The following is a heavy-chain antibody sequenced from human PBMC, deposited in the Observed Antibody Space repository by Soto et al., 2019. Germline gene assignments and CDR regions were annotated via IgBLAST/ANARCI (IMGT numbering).Heavy chain of an antibody. V-gene: IGHV1-8*01. J-gene: IGHJ6*02. Sequence: QVQLVQSGAEVKKPGASVKVSCKASGYTFTSYDINWVRQATGQGLEWMGWMNPNGGNTGYAQKFQGRVTMTRNTSISTAYMELSSLRSGDTAVYYCARRGWRSSSFGVYCYCGVDVCGQGPTVTVSS. CDR3: ARRGWRSSSFGVYCYCGVDV. D-gene: IGHD6-6*01. CDR2: MNPNGGNT. CDR1: GYTFTSYD.